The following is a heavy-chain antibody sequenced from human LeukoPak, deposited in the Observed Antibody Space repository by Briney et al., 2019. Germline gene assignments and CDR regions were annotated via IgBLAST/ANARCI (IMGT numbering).Heavy chain of an antibody. V-gene: IGHV1-18*01. CDR2: ISAYNGNT. Sequence: ASVKVSCKASGYTFTSYGISWVRQAPGQGIERMGWISAYNGNTNYAQKLQGRVTMTTDTSTSTAYMELRSLRSDDTAVYYCARDRDLTWFDPWGQGTLVTVSS. CDR1: GYTFTSYG. CDR3: ARDRDLTWFDP. D-gene: IGHD2-21*01. J-gene: IGHJ5*02.